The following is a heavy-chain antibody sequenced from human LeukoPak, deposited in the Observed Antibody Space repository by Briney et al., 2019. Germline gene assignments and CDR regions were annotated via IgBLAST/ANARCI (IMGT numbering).Heavy chain of an antibody. Sequence: ASVRLSCKASGYSFTAFDIHSVRQAPGQGLEWMGWIHPRSGETNYAYKFKGRVTMTRDTSISTAYMDLGSLGPDDTAVYYCARDGEYGTGSYYRGCFDYWGQGTLVTVSS. CDR2: IHPRSGET. V-gene: IGHV1-2*02. J-gene: IGHJ4*02. D-gene: IGHD3-10*01. CDR1: GYSFTAFD. CDR3: ARDGEYGTGSYYRGCFDY.